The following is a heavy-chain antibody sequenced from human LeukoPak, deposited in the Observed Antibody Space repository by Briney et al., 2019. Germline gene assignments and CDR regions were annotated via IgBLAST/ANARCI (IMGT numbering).Heavy chain of an antibody. J-gene: IGHJ4*02. CDR3: ARFVYSGYVGGLDC. V-gene: IGHV3-11*06. D-gene: IGHD5-12*01. CDR1: GFIFSDSY. CDR2: ISGSGSYT. Sequence: GGSLRLSCAASGFIFSDSYMSWIRQAPGKGLEWISYISGSGSYTNYADSVKGRFTISRDNAKNSLYLQMNSLRAEDTAVYYCARFVYSGYVGGLDCWGQGSLVTVSS.